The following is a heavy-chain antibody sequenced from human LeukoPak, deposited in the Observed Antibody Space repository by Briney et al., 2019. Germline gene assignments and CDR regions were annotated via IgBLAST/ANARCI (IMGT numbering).Heavy chain of an antibody. V-gene: IGHV1-2*02. CDR2: INPNSGGT. D-gene: IGHD2-2*01. CDR1: GYSFTGYY. Sequence: ASVKVSCKASGYSFTGYYMHWVRQVPGQGLEWMGWINPNSGGTNYAQKFQGRVTMTRDTSISTAYMALSRLRSDDTAVFYCARTCSSTSCSIDYWGQGTLVTVSS. J-gene: IGHJ4*02. CDR3: ARTCSSTSCSIDY.